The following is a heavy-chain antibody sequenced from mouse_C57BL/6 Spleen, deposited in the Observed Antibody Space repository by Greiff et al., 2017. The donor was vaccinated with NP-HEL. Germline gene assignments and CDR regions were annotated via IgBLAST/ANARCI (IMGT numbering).Heavy chain of an antibody. Sequence: QVTLKVSGPGILQPSQTLSLTCPFSGFSLSTFGMGVGWIRQPSGKGREWLAHIWWDDDKYYNPALKSRLPTSKDTSKNQVILKIANVDTADTATYYCARIVGVYDGPYFDYWGQGTTLTVSS. CDR1: GFSLSTFGMG. CDR2: IWWDDDK. V-gene: IGHV8-8*01. J-gene: IGHJ2*01. CDR3: ARIVGVYDGPYFDY. D-gene: IGHD2-3*01.